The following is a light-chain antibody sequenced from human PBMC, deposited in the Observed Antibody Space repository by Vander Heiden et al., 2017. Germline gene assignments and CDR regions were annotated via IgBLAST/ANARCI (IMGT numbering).Light chain of an antibody. J-gene: IGKJ2*01. Sequence: DFVMTQSPASLPVSLGARATINCKSSQSVLYSSNNKNYLAWYQQKPGQPPKLLIYWASTRESGVPDRFSGSGSGTDFTLTISSLQAEDVAVYYCQQYYSTPYTFGQGTKLEIK. CDR2: WAS. V-gene: IGKV4-1*01. CDR1: QSVLYSSNNKNY. CDR3: QQYYSTPYT.